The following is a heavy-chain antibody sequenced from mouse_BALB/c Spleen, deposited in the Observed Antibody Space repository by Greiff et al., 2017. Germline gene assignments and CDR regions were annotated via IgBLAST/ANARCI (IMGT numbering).Heavy chain of an antibody. J-gene: IGHJ3*01. CDR1: GFTFSSFG. V-gene: IGHV5-17*02. Sequence: EVQLVESGGGLVQPGGSRKISCAASGFTFSSFGMHWVRQAPEKGLEWVAYISSGSSTNYYADTVKGRFTISRDNPKKTLFLQMTSLRSEDTAMYYSARGFAYWGQGTLVTVSA. CDR3: ARGFAY. CDR2: ISSGSSTN.